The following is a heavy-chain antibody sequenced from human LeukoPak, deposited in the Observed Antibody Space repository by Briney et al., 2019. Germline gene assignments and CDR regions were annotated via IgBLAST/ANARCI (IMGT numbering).Heavy chain of an antibody. V-gene: IGHV1-8*03. CDR2: MNPNSGNT. CDR1: GYTFTSYD. J-gene: IGHJ4*02. D-gene: IGHD3-3*01. CDR3: ARGLTIFGVADDY. Sequence: ASVKVSCKASGYTFTSYDINCVRQATGQGLEWMGWMNPNSGNTGYAQKFQGRVTITRNTSISTAYMELSSLRSEDTAVYYCARGLTIFGVADDYWGQGTLVTVSS.